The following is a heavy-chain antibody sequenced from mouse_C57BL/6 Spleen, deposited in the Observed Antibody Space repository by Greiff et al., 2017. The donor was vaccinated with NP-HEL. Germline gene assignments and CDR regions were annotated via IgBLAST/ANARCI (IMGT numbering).Heavy chain of an antibody. J-gene: IGHJ2*01. V-gene: IGHV1-42*01. CDR1: GYSFTGYY. CDR2: INPSTGGT. CDR3: ARSSWDY. Sequence: VQLQQSGPELVKPGASVKISCKASGYSFTGYYMNWVKQSPEKSLEWIGEINPSTGGTTYNQKFKAKATLTVDKSSSTAYMQLKSLTSEDSAVYYCARSSWDYWGQGTTLTVSS.